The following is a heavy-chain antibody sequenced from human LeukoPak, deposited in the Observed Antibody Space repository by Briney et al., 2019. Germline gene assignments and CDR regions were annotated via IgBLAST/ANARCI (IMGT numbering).Heavy chain of an antibody. CDR1: GFSFSDFY. V-gene: IGHV3-21*01. CDR2: ISSSSSYI. CDR3: ARGPRAYSSSPDFDY. D-gene: IGHD6-6*01. J-gene: IGHJ4*02. Sequence: PGGSLRLSCAASGFSFSDFYMSWVRQAPGKGLEWVSSISSSSSYIYYADSVKGRFTISRDNAKNSLYLQMNSLRAEDTAVYYCARGPRAYSSSPDFDYWGQGTLVTVSS.